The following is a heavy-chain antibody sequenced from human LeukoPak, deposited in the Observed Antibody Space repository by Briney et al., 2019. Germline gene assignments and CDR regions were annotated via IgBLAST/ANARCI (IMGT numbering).Heavy chain of an antibody. CDR1: GYSFTTYW. D-gene: IGHD3-10*01. Sequence: GESLKISCQGSGYSFTTYWIGWVRQMPGKGLECMGIIYPGDSDTRYSPSFQGQVTISADKSINTAYLQWSSLKASDTAMYYCARLGTYWSNYYFEYWRQGTLVTVSS. CDR3: ARLGTYWSNYYFEY. CDR2: IYPGDSDT. J-gene: IGHJ4*02. V-gene: IGHV5-51*01.